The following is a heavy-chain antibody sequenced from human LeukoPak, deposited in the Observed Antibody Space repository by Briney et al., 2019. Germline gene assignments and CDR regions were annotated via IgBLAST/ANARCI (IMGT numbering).Heavy chain of an antibody. CDR2: ISDSGSGT. J-gene: IGHJ3*02. CDR1: GFTFSNYG. D-gene: IGHD4-17*01. Sequence: GGSLRLSCAASGFTFSNYGMSWVRQAPGKGLEWVSIISDSGSGTYYAGAVKGRFTISRDNSKNTLYLQMNSLRAEDTAVYYCAKDVDDYGDPGAFDIWGQGTMVTVSS. CDR3: AKDVDDYGDPGAFDI. V-gene: IGHV3-23*01.